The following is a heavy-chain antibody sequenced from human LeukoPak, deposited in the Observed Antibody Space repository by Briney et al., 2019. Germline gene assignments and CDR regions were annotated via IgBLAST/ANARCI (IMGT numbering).Heavy chain of an antibody. CDR1: GDSISSGNYY. J-gene: IGHJ6*02. CDR2: IYYSGST. D-gene: IGHD6-13*01. CDR3: ARGTGYSSTKRYMDV. Sequence: PSETLSLTCTVSGDSISSGNYYWSWIRQPPGKGLEWIGYIYYSGSTNYNPSLKSRVTISVDTSKNQFSLKLSSVTAADTAVYYCARGTGYSSTKRYMDVWGQGTTVTVSS. V-gene: IGHV4-61*01.